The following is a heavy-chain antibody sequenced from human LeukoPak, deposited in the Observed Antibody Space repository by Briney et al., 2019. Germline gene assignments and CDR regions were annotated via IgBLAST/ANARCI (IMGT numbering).Heavy chain of an antibody. V-gene: IGHV4-4*02. CDR1: GGSISSSNW. CDR2: IYHSGST. Sequence: SETLSLTCAVSGGSISSSNWWSWVRQPPGKGLEWIGEIYHSGSTNYNPSLKSRVTISVDKSKNQFSLKLSSVTAADTAVYYCAKNTSSSPWFDPWGQGTLVTVSS. D-gene: IGHD6-6*01. J-gene: IGHJ5*02. CDR3: AKNTSSSPWFDP.